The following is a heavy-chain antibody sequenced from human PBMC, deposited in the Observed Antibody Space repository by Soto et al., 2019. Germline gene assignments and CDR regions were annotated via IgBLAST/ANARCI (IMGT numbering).Heavy chain of an antibody. V-gene: IGHV3-33*01. D-gene: IGHD1-1*01. Sequence: WSLRLSCAASGFTFSSYGMHWVRQAPGKGLEWVAVIWYDGSNKYYADSVKGRFTISRDNSKNTLYLQMNSLRAEDTAVYYCARDRLLDHGIFDYWGQGTLVTVSS. J-gene: IGHJ4*02. CDR1: GFTFSSYG. CDR2: IWYDGSNK. CDR3: ARDRLLDHGIFDY.